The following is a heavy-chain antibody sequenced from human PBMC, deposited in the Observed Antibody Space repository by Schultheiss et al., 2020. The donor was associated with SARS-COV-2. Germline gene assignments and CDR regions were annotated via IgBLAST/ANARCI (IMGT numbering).Heavy chain of an antibody. CDR2: IYYSGST. J-gene: IGHJ4*02. V-gene: IGHV4-61*05. CDR1: GGSISSTYSY. Sequence: SETLSLTCTVSGGSISSTYSYWGWIRQPPGKGLEWIGYIYYSGSTNYNPSLKSRVTISVDTSKNQFSLKLSSVTAADTAVYYCARVEDYGDSFDYWGQGTLVTVSS. D-gene: IGHD4-17*01. CDR3: ARVEDYGDSFDY.